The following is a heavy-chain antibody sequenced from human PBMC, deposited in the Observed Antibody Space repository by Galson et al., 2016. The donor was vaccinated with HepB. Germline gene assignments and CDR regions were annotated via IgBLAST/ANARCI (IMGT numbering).Heavy chain of an antibody. CDR3: AKRVSGSKYFDY. D-gene: IGHD2-15*01. J-gene: IGHJ4*02. CDR2: IGSRGDDT. Sequence: SLRLSCAGSGFTFSSHPMNWVRQAPGKGLEWVSSIGSRGDDTYYADSVKGRFTVSRDNLKNTLYLQMNSPRADDTAVYYCAKRVSGSKYFDYWGQGTLVTVSS. CDR1: GFTFSSHP. V-gene: IGHV3-23*01.